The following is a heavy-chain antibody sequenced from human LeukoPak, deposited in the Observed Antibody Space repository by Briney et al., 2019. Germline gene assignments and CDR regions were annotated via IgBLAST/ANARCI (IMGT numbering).Heavy chain of an antibody. CDR2: ISSRGSTI. D-gene: IGHD5-12*01. V-gene: IGHV3-48*03. CDR3: AREVDSGYYYMDV. J-gene: IGHJ6*03. Sequence: PGGSLRLSCAASGFTFSSYEMNWVRQAPGKGLEWVSYISSRGSTIYYADSVKGRFTISRDNAKNSLYLQMNSPRAEDTAVYYCAREVDSGYYYMDVWGKGTTVTVSS. CDR1: GFTFSSYE.